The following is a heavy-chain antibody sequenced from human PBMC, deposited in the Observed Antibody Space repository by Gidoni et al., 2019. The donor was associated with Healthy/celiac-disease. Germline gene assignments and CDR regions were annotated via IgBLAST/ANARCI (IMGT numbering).Heavy chain of an antibody. Sequence: QVQLVQSGAEVKKPGASVKVSCKVSGYTLTELSMHCVRQAPGKGLEWMGGFDPEDGETIYAQKFQGRVTMTEDTSTDTAYMELSSLRSEDTAVYYCATDLGSRAKLLPEYYYYGMDVWGQGTTVTVSS. CDR2: FDPEDGET. V-gene: IGHV1-24*01. D-gene: IGHD3-10*01. CDR1: GYTLTELS. J-gene: IGHJ6*02. CDR3: ATDLGSRAKLLPEYYYYGMDV.